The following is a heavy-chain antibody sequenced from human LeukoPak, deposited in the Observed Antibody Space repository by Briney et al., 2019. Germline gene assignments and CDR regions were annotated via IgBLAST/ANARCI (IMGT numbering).Heavy chain of an antibody. V-gene: IGHV3-23*01. CDR2: ISGSGGST. D-gene: IGHD2-2*01. CDR3: AKDLAVVVPAAMGIDY. CDR1: GFTFSSYA. Sequence: GGSLRLSCAASGFTFSSYAMSWVRQAPGKGLEWVSAISGSGGSTYYADSVKGRFTISRDNSKNTLYLQMNSLRAEDTAVYYCAKDLAVVVPAAMGIDYWGQGPLVTVSS. J-gene: IGHJ4*02.